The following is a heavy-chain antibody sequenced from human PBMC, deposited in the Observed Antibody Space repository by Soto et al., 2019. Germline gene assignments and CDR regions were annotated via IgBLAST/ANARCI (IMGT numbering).Heavy chain of an antibody. J-gene: IGHJ6*03. Sequence: SVKVSCKASGGTFSSYTISWVRQATGQGLEWMGRIIPILGIANYAQKFQGRVTITADKSTSTAYMELSSLRSEDTAVYYCARALFPALGSTSNAGYYYYYMDVWGKGTTVTVSS. CDR1: GGTFSSYT. V-gene: IGHV1-69*02. D-gene: IGHD2-21*01. CDR3: ARALFPALGSTSNAGYYYYYMDV. CDR2: IIPILGIA.